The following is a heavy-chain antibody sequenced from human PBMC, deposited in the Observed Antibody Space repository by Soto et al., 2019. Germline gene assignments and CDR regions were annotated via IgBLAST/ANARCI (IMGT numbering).Heavy chain of an antibody. CDR2: SSGSGGST. CDR3: ARFSAGVWSGYEGFDY. D-gene: IGHD3-3*01. Sequence: EVQLLESGGGLVQPGGSLRLSCAASGFTFSSYAMSWVRQAPGKGLEWVSASSGSGGSTYYADSVKVRFTISRDNSKNTLYMQMNRLRAEDTAGYYCARFSAGVWSGYEGFDYWGEGSLVTVS. V-gene: IGHV3-23*01. J-gene: IGHJ4*02. CDR1: GFTFSSYA.